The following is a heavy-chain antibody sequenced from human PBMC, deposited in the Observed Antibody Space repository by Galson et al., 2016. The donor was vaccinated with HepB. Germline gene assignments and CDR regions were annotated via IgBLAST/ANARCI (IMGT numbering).Heavy chain of an antibody. CDR1: GFTFSSYA. V-gene: IGHV3-23*01. Sequence: SLRLSCAASGFTFSSYAMSWVRQAPGKGLEWVSTISGSGYNTYYADSVKGRFTISRDNSNNTLYLQMNSLRAEDTAVYYCAKSQPGYSSGWYTLPIDAFDIWGQGTMVTVSS. CDR2: ISGSGYNT. J-gene: IGHJ3*02. D-gene: IGHD6-19*01. CDR3: AKSQPGYSSGWYTLPIDAFDI.